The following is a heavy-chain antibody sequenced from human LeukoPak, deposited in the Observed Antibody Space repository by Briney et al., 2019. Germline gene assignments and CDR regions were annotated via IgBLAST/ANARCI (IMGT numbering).Heavy chain of an antibody. CDR1: GGSFSGYY. J-gene: IGHJ4*02. CDR2: INHSGST. V-gene: IGHV4-34*01. D-gene: IGHD3-22*01. CDR3: ARGSFTMIETYYFDY. Sequence: SETLSLTRAVYGGSFSGYYWSWIRQPPGKGLEWIGEINHSGSTNYNPSLKSRVTISVDTSKNQFSLNLSSVTAADTAVYYCARGSFTMIETYYFDYWGQGTLVTVSS.